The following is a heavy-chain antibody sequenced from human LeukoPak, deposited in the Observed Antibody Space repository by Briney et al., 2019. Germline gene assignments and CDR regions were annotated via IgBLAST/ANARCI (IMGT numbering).Heavy chain of an antibody. V-gene: IGHV1-8*03. J-gene: IGHJ6*03. CDR2: MNPNSGNT. CDR3: ARGRRLIHYYYMDV. Sequence: GASVKVSCKASGYTFTSYDINWVRQATGQGLEWMGWMNPNSGNTGYAQKFQGRVTITRNTSISTAYMELSSLRSEDTAVYYCARGRRLIHYYYMDVWGKGTTVTVSS. D-gene: IGHD3-16*01. CDR1: GYTFTSYD.